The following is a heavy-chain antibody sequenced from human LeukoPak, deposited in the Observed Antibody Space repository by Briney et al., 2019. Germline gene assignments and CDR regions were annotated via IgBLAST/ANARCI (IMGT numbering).Heavy chain of an antibody. J-gene: IGHJ4*02. D-gene: IGHD2-8*01. CDR2: ISGNGGSA. CDR3: AYHPGVQFDF. Sequence: GGSLRLSCAASGFTFSHIAMGWVRQAPGKGLEWVSSISGNGGSAYFAGSVRGRFTISRDNSKNTVSLHMSSLRVEDTAVYYCAYHPGVQFDFWGQGTLVTVSS. V-gene: IGHV3-23*01. CDR1: GFTFSHIA.